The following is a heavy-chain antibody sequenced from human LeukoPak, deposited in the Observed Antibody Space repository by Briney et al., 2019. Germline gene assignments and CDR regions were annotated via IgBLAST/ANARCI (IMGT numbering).Heavy chain of an antibody. CDR3: ASKDRHGY. J-gene: IGHJ4*02. Sequence: GRSLRLSCAASGFTFSSYAMHWVRQAPGKGLEWVAVISYDGSNKYYADSVKGRFTISRDNSKNTLYLQMNSLRAEDTAVYYCASKDRHGYWGQGTLVTVSS. CDR2: ISYDGSNK. CDR1: GFTFSSYA. D-gene: IGHD2-15*01. V-gene: IGHV3-30-3*01.